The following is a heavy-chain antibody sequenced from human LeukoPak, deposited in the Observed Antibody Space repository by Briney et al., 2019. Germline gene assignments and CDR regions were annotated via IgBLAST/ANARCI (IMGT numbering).Heavy chain of an antibody. J-gene: IGHJ3*02. CDR3: ARDGSGSYGGMRYSGHDAFDI. D-gene: IGHD1-26*01. CDR2: IYYSGST. V-gene: IGHV4-59*01. Sequence: SETLSLTCTVSGGSISSYYWSWIRQPPGKGLEWIGCIYYSGSTNYNLSLKSRVTISVDTSKNQFSLKLSSVTAADTAVYYCARDGSGSYGGMRYSGHDAFDIWGQGTMVTVSS. CDR1: GGSISSYY.